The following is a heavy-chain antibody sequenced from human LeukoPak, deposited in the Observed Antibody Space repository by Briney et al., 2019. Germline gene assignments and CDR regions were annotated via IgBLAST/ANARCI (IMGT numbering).Heavy chain of an antibody. V-gene: IGHV3-9*01. D-gene: IGHD4-17*01. CDR1: GSTFDDYA. CDR3: ANSVGGVDGDAYFDY. CDR2: IDWNSGSI. Sequence: GGSLRLSCAASGSTFDDYAMHWVRQAPGKGLEWVSGIDWNSGSIAHADSVKGRFTISRDNAKNSLYLQMNSLRAEDTALYYCANSVGGVDGDAYFDYWGQGTLVTVSS. J-gene: IGHJ4*02.